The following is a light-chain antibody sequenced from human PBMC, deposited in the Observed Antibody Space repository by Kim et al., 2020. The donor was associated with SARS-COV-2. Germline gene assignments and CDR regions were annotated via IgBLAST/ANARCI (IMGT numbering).Light chain of an antibody. V-gene: IGKV3-20*01. Sequence: SPGERAILSCRASQYVDSSYLVWYQQQPGQAPRLLISASSRRASGIPDRFSGSGYGTDFTLTISRLEPEDFAVYFCQQYGRPPLTFGGGTKVDIK. CDR2: ASS. CDR1: QYVDSSY. CDR3: QQYGRPPLT. J-gene: IGKJ4*01.